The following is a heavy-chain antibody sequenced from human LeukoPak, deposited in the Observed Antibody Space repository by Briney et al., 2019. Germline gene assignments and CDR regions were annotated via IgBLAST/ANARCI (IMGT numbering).Heavy chain of an antibody. D-gene: IGHD1-14*01. J-gene: IGHJ5*02. Sequence: SETLSLTCAVYGGSFSGYYWSWIRQPPGKGLEWIGEINHSGSTNYNPSLESRVTISVDTSKNQFSLKLSSVTAADTAVYYCARAVFKGFDPWGQGTLVTVSS. CDR1: GGSFSGYY. CDR3: ARAVFKGFDP. V-gene: IGHV4-34*01. CDR2: INHSGST.